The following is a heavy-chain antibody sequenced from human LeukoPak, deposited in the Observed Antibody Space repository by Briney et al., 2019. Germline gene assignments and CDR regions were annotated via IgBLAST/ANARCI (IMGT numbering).Heavy chain of an antibody. CDR3: ARVDYGGNLGPFDI. CDR1: GGSISSGGYY. J-gene: IGHJ3*02. D-gene: IGHD4-23*01. CDR2: IYYSGST. V-gene: IGHV4-31*03. Sequence: PSQTLSLTCTVSGGSISSGGYYWSWIRQHPGKGLEWIGYIYYSGSTYYNPSLKSRVTISVDTSKNQFSLKLSSVTAADTAVYYCARVDYGGNLGPFDIWGQGTMVTVSS.